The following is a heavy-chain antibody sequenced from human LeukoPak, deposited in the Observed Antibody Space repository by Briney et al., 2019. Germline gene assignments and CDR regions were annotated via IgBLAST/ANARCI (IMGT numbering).Heavy chain of an antibody. CDR3: ARDRYSGYDLADY. Sequence: PGGSLRLSCAASGFTFSSYEMNWVRQAPGKGLEWVSYISSSGSTIYYADSVKGRFTISRDNSKNTLYLQMNSLRAEDTAVYYCARDRYSGYDLADYWGQGTLVTVSS. CDR2: ISSSGSTI. CDR1: GFTFSSYE. J-gene: IGHJ4*02. D-gene: IGHD5-12*01. V-gene: IGHV3-48*03.